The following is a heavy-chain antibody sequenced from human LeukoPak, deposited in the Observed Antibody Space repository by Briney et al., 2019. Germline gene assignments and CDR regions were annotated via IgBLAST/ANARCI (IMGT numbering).Heavy chain of an antibody. CDR3: ARGRAGIAAAGFDY. Sequence: GGSLRLSCATSGFTFSMSSMHWVRLAPGKGLEWLAGISFDGANKFSGDSVRGRFSISRDNSKNTLYLQMNSLGLDDTTVYFCARGRAGIAAAGFDYWGQGTLVTVSS. D-gene: IGHD6-13*01. CDR1: GFTFSMSS. CDR2: ISFDGANK. V-gene: IGHV3-30*04. J-gene: IGHJ4*02.